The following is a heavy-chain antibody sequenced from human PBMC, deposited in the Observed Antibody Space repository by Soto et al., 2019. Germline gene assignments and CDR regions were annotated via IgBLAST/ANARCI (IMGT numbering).Heavy chain of an antibody. CDR3: GRLWFGELSQSPIDY. D-gene: IGHD3-10*01. CDR2: IDPSDSYT. CDR1: GYSFTSYW. V-gene: IGHV5-10-1*01. Sequence: GESLKISCKDSGYSFTSYWITWVRQMPGKGLEWMGRIDPSDSYTNYSPSFQGHVTISADKSIGTAYLQWSSLKASDTAIYYCGRLWFGELSQSPIDYWGQGTLVTVSS. J-gene: IGHJ4*02.